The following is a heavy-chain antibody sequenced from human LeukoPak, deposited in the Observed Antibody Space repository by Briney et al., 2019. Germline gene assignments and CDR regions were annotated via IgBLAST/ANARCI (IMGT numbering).Heavy chain of an antibody. CDR2: IRYDGSIK. J-gene: IGHJ4*02. CDR1: GFTFSNYG. Sequence: GGSLRLSCAPSGFTFSNYGMHWVRQAPGKGLEWVAFIRYDGSIKHYADSVKGRFTISRDNSKNTLYLQMDSLRAEDTAVYYCAKGPIIMVRGVTTKFDYWGQGILVTVSS. V-gene: IGHV3-30*02. D-gene: IGHD3-10*01. CDR3: AKGPIIMVRGVTTKFDY.